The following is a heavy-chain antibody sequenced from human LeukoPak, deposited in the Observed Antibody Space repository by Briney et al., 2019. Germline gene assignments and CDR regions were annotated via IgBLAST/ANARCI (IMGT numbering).Heavy chain of an antibody. CDR2: INHSGST. CDR3: ATCSRAASTLVAFDI. Sequence: PSETLSLTCAVYGGSFSGYYWSWIRQPPGKGLEWIGEINHSGSTNYNPSLKSRVTISVDTSKNQFSLKLSSVTAADTAVYYCATCSRAASTLVAFDIWGQGTMVTVSS. V-gene: IGHV4-34*01. CDR1: GGSFSGYY. J-gene: IGHJ3*02. D-gene: IGHD6-13*01.